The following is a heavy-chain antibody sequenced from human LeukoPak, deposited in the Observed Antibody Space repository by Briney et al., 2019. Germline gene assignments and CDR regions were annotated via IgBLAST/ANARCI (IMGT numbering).Heavy chain of an antibody. CDR1: GFTFSSYS. CDR2: ISSSSSYI. V-gene: IGHV3-21*01. CDR3: ARDRRQREYCSGGSYYSARYFDY. D-gene: IGHD2-15*01. J-gene: IGHJ4*02. Sequence: GGSLRLSCAASGFTFSSYSMNWVRQAPGKGLEWVSSISSSSSYIYYADSVKGRFTISRDNAKNSLYLQMNSLRAEDTAVYYCARDRRQREYCSGGSYYSARYFDYWGQGTLVTVSS.